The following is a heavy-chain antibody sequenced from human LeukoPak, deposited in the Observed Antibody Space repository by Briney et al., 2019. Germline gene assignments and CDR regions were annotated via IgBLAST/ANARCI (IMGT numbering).Heavy chain of an antibody. J-gene: IGHJ4*02. V-gene: IGHV3-43*02. CDR2: ISGDGGST. CDR1: GFTFDDYA. D-gene: IGHD3-3*01. CDR3: AKDTDLFPDFWSGYLDY. Sequence: PGGSLRLSCAASGFTFDDYAMHWVRQAPGKGLEWVSLISGDGGSTYCADSVKGRFTISRDNSKNSLYLQMNSLRTEDTALYYCAKDTDLFPDFWSGYLDYWGQGTLVTVSS.